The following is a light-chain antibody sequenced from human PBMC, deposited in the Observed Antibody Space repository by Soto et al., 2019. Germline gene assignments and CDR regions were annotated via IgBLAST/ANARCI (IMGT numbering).Light chain of an antibody. CDR3: QQYSSYWT. CDR2: KSS. J-gene: IGKJ1*01. CDR1: QDVDKW. Sequence: ILMSQSPSSLSASVGDTVTITCRASQDVDKWLAWYQQKPGKAPKLLIYKSSTLIGGVPSRFSAVGSGTEYSLSISGLQPGDVATYYCQQYSSYWTFGQGTVVEIK. V-gene: IGKV1-5*03.